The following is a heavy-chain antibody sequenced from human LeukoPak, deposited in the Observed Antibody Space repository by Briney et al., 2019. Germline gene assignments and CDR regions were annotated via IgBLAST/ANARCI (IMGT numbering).Heavy chain of an antibody. J-gene: IGHJ4*02. D-gene: IGHD6-19*01. CDR1: GYTLTELS. CDR2: FGPEDGET. CDR3: ATRLSSGWYEDGQYYFDY. V-gene: IGHV1-24*01. Sequence: ASVKVSCKVSGYTLTELSMHWVRQAPGKGLEWMGGFGPEDGETIYAQKFQGRVTMTEDTSTDTAYMELSSLRSEDTAVYYCATRLSSGWYEDGQYYFDYWGQGTLVTVSS.